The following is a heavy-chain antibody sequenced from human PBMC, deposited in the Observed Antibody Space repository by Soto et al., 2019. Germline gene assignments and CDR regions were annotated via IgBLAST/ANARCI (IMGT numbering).Heavy chain of an antibody. CDR2: IYYSGST. V-gene: IGHV4-59*01. CDR1: GGSISSYS. Sequence: QVQLQESGPGLVKPSETLSLTCSVSGGSISSYSWSWIRQPPGKGLEWIGYIYYSGSTNYNPSLKSRVTISVDTSKNQFSLRLSSVTPADTAVYYCARAGTAMVTLDYWGQGTLVTVSS. J-gene: IGHJ4*02. CDR3: ARAGTAMVTLDY. D-gene: IGHD5-18*01.